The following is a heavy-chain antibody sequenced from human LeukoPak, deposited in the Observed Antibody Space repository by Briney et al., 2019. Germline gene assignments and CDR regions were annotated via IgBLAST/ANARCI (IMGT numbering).Heavy chain of an antibody. D-gene: IGHD4-17*01. J-gene: IGHJ4*02. V-gene: IGHV4-39*01. Sequence: PSETLSLTCTVSGGSISSSSYYWGWIRPPPGKGLEWIGSIYYSGSTYYNPSLKSRVTISVDTSKNQFSLKLSSVTAADTAVYYCARQGVATVTTTYYFDYWGQGTLVTVSS. CDR1: GGSISSSSYY. CDR3: ARQGVATVTTTYYFDY. CDR2: IYYSGST.